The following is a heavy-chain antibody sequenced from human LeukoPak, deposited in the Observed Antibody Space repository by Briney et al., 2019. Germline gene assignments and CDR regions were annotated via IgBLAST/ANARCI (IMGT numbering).Heavy chain of an antibody. J-gene: IGHJ6*03. CDR1: GGSISSYY. CDR3: ARGSHISSGWYPYYYYYMDV. V-gene: IGHV4-59*01. Sequence: SETPSLTCTVSGGSISSYYWSWIRQPPGKGLEWIGFIFYSGTTNYNPSLKSRVTISVDTSKNQFSLKLSSVTAADTAVYYCARGSHISSGWYPYYYYYMDVWGKGTTVTVSS. CDR2: IFYSGTT. D-gene: IGHD6-19*01.